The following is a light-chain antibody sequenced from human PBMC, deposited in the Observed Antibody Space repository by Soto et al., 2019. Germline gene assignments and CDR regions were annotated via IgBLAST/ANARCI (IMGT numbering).Light chain of an antibody. CDR3: QQYDSLPPT. CDR1: QSVLYRSNTKNY. J-gene: IGKJ1*01. Sequence: DIVMTQSPDSLAVSLGERATINCKSSQSVLYRSNTKNYLAWYQQKPGQPPNLLIYWASTRESGVPDRFSGSGSGTDFTLTISSLQAEDVAVYYCQQYDSLPPTFGQGTTVEIK. V-gene: IGKV4-1*01. CDR2: WAS.